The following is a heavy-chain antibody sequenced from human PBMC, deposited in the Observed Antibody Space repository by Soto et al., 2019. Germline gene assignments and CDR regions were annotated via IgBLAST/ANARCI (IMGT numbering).Heavy chain of an antibody. CDR3: AAELGFGKLSVV. D-gene: IGHD3-10*01. Sequence: QVQVVQSGVEVRRPGSSVKVSCKASGDTFKNCVISWVRQAPGQGLEWMGGIIPLFGTTDFAQRFQSRLTITTYESTTTAYMELSRLRSEDTATYYCAAELGFGKLSVVWGQGTTVIVSS. J-gene: IGHJ6*02. V-gene: IGHV1-69*01. CDR2: IIPLFGTT. CDR1: GDTFKNCV.